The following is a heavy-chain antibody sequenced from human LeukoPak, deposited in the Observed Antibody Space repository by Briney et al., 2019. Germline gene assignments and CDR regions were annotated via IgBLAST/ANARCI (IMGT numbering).Heavy chain of an antibody. V-gene: IGHV6-1*01. Sequence: SQTLSLTCAISGDSVSSNSAAWNWIRQSPSRGLEWLGRTYYRSKWYNDYAVSVKSRITINPDTSKNQFSLQLNSVTPEDTAVYYCARITMVRGAYNYYYYMDVWGKGTTVTVSS. D-gene: IGHD3-10*01. CDR1: GDSVSSNSAA. CDR3: ARITMVRGAYNYYYYMDV. J-gene: IGHJ6*03. CDR2: TYYRSKWYN.